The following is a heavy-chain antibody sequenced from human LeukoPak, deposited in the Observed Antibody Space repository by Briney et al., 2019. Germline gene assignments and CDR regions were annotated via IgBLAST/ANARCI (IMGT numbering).Heavy chain of an antibody. CDR3: ATELLAYCGGDCYSQDY. J-gene: IGHJ4*02. Sequence: GGSLRLSCAASGFTVSSNYMSWVRQAPGKGLEWVSYISSSGSTIYYADSVKGRFTISRDNAKNSLYLQMNSLRAEDTAVYYCATELLAYCGGDCYSQDYWGQGTLVTVSS. V-gene: IGHV3-11*04. CDR1: GFTVSSNY. CDR2: ISSSGSTI. D-gene: IGHD2-21*02.